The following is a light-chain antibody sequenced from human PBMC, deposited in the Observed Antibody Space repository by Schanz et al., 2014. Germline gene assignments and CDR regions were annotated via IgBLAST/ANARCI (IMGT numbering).Light chain of an antibody. Sequence: QSALTQPPSASGSPGQSVTISCTGTSSDVGGYNYVSWYQQHPGKAPKLMIYDVTERPSGVPDRFSGSKSGNTASLTISGLQAEDEADSYCSSYTSSSVVFGGGTKLPVL. CDR1: SSDVGGYNY. J-gene: IGLJ2*01. CDR2: DVT. V-gene: IGLV2-8*01. CDR3: SSYTSSSVV.